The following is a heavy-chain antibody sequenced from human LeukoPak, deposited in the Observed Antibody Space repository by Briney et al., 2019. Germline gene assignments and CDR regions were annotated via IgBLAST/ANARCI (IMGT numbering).Heavy chain of an antibody. CDR3: ARAPSNWNGWFDP. J-gene: IGHJ5*02. D-gene: IGHD1-1*01. Sequence: SETLSLTCTVSGGSISSYYWSWIRQPPGKGLEWIGYIYYSGSTNYNPSLKSRVTISVDTSKNQFSLKLSSVTAADTAVYYCARAPSNWNGWFDPWGQGTLVTVSS. CDR2: IYYSGST. V-gene: IGHV4-59*01. CDR1: GGSISSYY.